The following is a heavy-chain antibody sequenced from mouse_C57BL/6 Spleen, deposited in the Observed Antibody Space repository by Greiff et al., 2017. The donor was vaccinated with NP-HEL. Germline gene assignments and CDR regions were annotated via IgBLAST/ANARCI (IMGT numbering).Heavy chain of an antibody. CDR3: ARTVVATEAY. CDR2: IDPSDSYT. CDR1: GYTFTSYW. D-gene: IGHD1-1*01. Sequence: VQLQQSGAELVKPGASVKLSCKASGYTFTSYWMQWVKQRPGQGLEWIGEIDPSDSYTNYNQKFKGKATLTVDTSSSTAYMQLSSLTSEDSAVYYCARTVVATEAYWGQGTLVTVSA. J-gene: IGHJ3*01. V-gene: IGHV1-50*01.